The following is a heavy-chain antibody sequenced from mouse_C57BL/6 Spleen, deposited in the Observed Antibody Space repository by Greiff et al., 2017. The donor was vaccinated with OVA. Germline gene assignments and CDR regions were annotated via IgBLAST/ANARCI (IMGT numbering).Heavy chain of an antibody. J-gene: IGHJ4*01. Sequence: VQLKESGPELVKPGDSVKISCKASGYSFTGYFMNWVMQSHGKSLEWIGRINPYNGDTFYNQKFKGKATLTVDKSSSTAHMELRSLTSEDSAVYYCARSPSVAFYAMDYWGQGTSVTVSS. CDR3: ARSPSVAFYAMDY. V-gene: IGHV1-20*01. CDR2: INPYNGDT. CDR1: GYSFTGYF.